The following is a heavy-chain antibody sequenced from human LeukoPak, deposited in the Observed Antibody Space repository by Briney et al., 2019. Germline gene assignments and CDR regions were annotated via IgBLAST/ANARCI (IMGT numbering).Heavy chain of an antibody. Sequence: GGSLRLSCAASGFTFSSYAMSWVPQAPGKGLEWVSAISGSGGSTYYADSVKGRFTISRDNSKNTLYLQMNSLRAEDTAVYYCARAGYSSRVDYWGQGTLVTVSS. CDR3: ARAGYSSRVDY. V-gene: IGHV3-23*01. CDR1: GFTFSSYA. CDR2: ISGSGGST. D-gene: IGHD6-13*01. J-gene: IGHJ4*02.